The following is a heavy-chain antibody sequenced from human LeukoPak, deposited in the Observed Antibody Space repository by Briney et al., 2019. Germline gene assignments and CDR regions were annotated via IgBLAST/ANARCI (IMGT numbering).Heavy chain of an antibody. J-gene: IGHJ4*02. CDR3: ARGAPIAVAIYDY. Sequence: SETLSLTCAVYGGSFSGCYWSWIRQPPGKGLEWIGEINHSGSTNYNPSLKSRVTISVDTSKNQFSLKLSSVTAADTAVYYCARGAPIAVAIYDYWGQGTLVTVSS. CDR2: INHSGST. CDR1: GGSFSGCY. V-gene: IGHV4-34*01. D-gene: IGHD6-19*01.